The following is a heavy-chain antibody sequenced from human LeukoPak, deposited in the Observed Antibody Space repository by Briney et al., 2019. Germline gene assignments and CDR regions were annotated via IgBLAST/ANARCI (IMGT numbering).Heavy chain of an antibody. Sequence: ASVKVSCKVSGYTLTELSMHWVRQAPGKGLEWMGGFDPEDGETIYAQKFQGRVTMTEDTSTDTVYMELSSLRSEDTAVYYCATALPADYGDYRGLYGMDVWGQGTTVTVSS. D-gene: IGHD4-17*01. J-gene: IGHJ6*02. CDR1: GYTLTELS. V-gene: IGHV1-24*01. CDR2: FDPEDGET. CDR3: ATALPADYGDYRGLYGMDV.